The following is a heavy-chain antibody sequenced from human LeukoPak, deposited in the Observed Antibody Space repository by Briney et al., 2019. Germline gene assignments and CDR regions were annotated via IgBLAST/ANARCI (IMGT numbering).Heavy chain of an antibody. CDR2: ISAYNGNT. J-gene: IGHJ4*02. Sequence: VASVKVSCKASGYTFTSYGISWVRQAPGQGLEWMGWISAYNGNTNYAQKLQGRVTMTTDTSTSTAYMELRSLRSDDTAVYYCAVSIAAADSFDYWGQGTLVTVSS. CDR3: AVSIAAADSFDY. V-gene: IGHV1-18*01. CDR1: GYTFTSYG. D-gene: IGHD6-13*01.